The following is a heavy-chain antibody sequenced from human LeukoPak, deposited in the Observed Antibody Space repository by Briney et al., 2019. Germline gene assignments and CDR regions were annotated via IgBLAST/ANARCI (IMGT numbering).Heavy chain of an antibody. CDR2: IWYDGSKM. Sequence: GGSLRLSCAASGFPFSNYGMHWVRQAPGKGLEWVAVIWYDGSKMYYADSVKGRFTISRDNSENTLYLQLNSLRAEDTAVYYCARDTAVWDYWGQGTLVTVSS. J-gene: IGHJ4*02. CDR3: ARDTAVWDY. V-gene: IGHV3-33*01. CDR1: GFPFSNYG.